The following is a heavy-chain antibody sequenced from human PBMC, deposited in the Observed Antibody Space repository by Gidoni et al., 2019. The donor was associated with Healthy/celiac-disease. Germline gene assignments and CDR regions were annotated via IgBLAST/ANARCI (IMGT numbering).Heavy chain of an antibody. CDR1: GFPFSGYS. CDR2: ISSSRSYT. Sequence: QVQLVESGGGLVKPGGSLGLSCAASGFPFSGYSMSWLRQAPGKGLGWVAYISSSRSYTNDADSVKGRFTISRDNAKNSLYLQMDSRRAEDAAVYYCARAQSHITIIGVVITGFDYWGQGTLVTVSS. V-gene: IGHV3-11*06. J-gene: IGHJ4*02. D-gene: IGHD3-3*01. CDR3: ARAQSHITIIGVVITGFDY.